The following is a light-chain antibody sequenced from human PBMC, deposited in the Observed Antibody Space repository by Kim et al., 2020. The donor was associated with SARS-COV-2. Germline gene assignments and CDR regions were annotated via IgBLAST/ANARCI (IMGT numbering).Light chain of an antibody. CDR3: TSYTRSDTWV. J-gene: IGLJ2*01. V-gene: IGLV2-14*03. CDR2: DVS. Sequence: GRSVPISFTGTSRDVGAYNLVSWYQQRPGRAPKFMIHDVSERPSGVSNRFSGSKSGNTASLTSSGLQAEDEADYYCTSYTRSDTWVFGGGTQLTVL. CDR1: SRDVGAYNL.